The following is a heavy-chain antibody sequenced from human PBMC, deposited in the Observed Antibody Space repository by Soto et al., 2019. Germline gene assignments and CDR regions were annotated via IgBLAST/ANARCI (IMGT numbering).Heavy chain of an antibody. J-gene: IGHJ4*02. V-gene: IGHV3-74*01. D-gene: IGHD3-22*01. CDR1: GFTFSTYW. CDR2: IKGDGSST. Sequence: EVQLVESGGDSVQPGGSLRLSCAASGFTFSTYWMHWVRQAPGEGLVWVSRIKGDGSSTSSADSMEGRFTISRDNAKNTVYRHMNSLRADDTAVYYCARGGFHNYYLDYCGQGTLVTVSS. CDR3: ARGGFHNYYLDY.